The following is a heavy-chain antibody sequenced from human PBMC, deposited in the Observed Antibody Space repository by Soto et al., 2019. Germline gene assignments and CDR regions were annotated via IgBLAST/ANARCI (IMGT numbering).Heavy chain of an antibody. CDR2: IHYTGGT. CDR1: GGSISGYS. Sequence: QVHLQESGPGLVKPSETLSLTCAVSGGSISGYSWSWIRQPPGKGLEWIGNIHYTGGTNYNPSLKRRLTISCDTSKIQISLQLTSVTAADTAIYYCARRTKLGTAWYPDCWGQGTLVTVSS. D-gene: IGHD6-19*01. CDR3: ARRTKLGTAWYPDC. J-gene: IGHJ4*02. V-gene: IGHV4-59*08.